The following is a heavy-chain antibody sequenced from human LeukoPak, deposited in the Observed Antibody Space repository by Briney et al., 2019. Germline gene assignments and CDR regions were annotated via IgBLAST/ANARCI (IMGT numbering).Heavy chain of an antibody. V-gene: IGHV3-23*01. D-gene: IGHD6-19*01. CDR2: ISDSGGDT. CDR1: GFTFSTYA. CDR3: AKDHTPGYSSGWYEVDY. Sequence: GGSLRLSCAASGFTFSTYAMGWVRQAPGKGLEWVSAISDSGGDTYYADSVKGRFTISRDNSKNTLYLQMKSLRAEDTAIYYCAKDHTPGYSSGWYEVDYWGQGTLVTVSS. J-gene: IGHJ4*02.